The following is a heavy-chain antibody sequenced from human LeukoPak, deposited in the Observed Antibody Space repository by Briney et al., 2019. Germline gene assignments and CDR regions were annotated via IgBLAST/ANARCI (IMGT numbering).Heavy chain of an antibody. D-gene: IGHD3-22*01. CDR2: ISSDGSST. Sequence: PGGSLRLSCAASRFTFSSYWMHWVRQAPGKGLVWVSRISSDGSSTSYADSVKGRFTISRDNAKDSLYLQMNSLRAEDTAVYYCARSDSSGYYYGFDYWGQGTLVTVSS. CDR3: ARSDSSGYYYGFDY. J-gene: IGHJ4*02. V-gene: IGHV3-74*01. CDR1: RFTFSSYW.